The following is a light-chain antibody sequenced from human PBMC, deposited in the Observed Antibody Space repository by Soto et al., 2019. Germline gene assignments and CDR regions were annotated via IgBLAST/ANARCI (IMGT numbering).Light chain of an antibody. V-gene: IGKV3-20*01. J-gene: IGKJ1*01. Sequence: ETVLTKYPAPVSLSPGDRDTLPCRASQSVSSNKLAWYQQKPGQPPRRLSYAASSSATGIPDRFSGSGSGTDFTLAINRLEPEAIVVNYCQDYGTSSTFGQGNKVEIK. CDR3: QDYGTSST. CDR2: AAS. CDR1: QSVSSNK.